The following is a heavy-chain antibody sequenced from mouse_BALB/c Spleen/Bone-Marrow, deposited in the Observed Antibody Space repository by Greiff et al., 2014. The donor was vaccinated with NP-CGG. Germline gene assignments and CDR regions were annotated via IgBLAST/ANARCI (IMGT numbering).Heavy chain of an antibody. CDR1: GYTFTSYW. D-gene: IGHD2-1*01. CDR3: TRGEGNYAFAY. V-gene: IGHV1S126*01. CDR2: IYPSDSYT. J-gene: IGHJ3*01. Sequence: QLQQSGAELVRPGASVKLSCKASGYTFTSYWINWVKQRPGQGLEWIGNIYPSDSYTNYNQKFKDKATLTVDKSSSTAYMQLSSPTSEDSAVYYCTRGEGNYAFAYWGQGTLVTVSA.